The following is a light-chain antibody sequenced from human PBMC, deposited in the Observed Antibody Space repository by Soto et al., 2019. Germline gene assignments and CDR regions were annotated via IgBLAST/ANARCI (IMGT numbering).Light chain of an antibody. J-gene: IGKJ1*01. CDR2: AAS. CDR1: QSVSSSY. Sequence: EIVLTQSPGTLSLSPGERATLSCRASQSVSSSYLAWYQQKPGQAPRLLMYAASSRATGTPDRFSGSGSGTDFTLTISRLEPEDFAVYYCQEYGSSRTFGQGTKWIS. V-gene: IGKV3-20*01. CDR3: QEYGSSRT.